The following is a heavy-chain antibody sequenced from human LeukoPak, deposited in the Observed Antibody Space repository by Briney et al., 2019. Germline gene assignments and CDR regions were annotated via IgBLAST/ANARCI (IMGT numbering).Heavy chain of an antibody. CDR1: GYSISSGYY. Sequence: SETLSLTCTVSGYSISSGYYWDWIRQTPGKGMEWIGSIYHSGNTYYNPSLKSRVTISVDTSKNQFSLRLSSVTAADTAVYYCARARPTVITPFSYWGQGTLVTVSS. D-gene: IGHD4-23*01. CDR3: ARARPTVITPFSY. J-gene: IGHJ4*02. V-gene: IGHV4-38-2*02. CDR2: IYHSGNT.